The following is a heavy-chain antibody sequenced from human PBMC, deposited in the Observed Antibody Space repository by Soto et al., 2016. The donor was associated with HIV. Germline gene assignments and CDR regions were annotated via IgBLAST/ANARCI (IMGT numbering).Heavy chain of an antibody. CDR2: ISGDGTSL. Sequence: VESGGGIIPPGGSLKLSCKASGLKFSSYWMSWVRQAPQKGLVWVSQISGDGTSLHYADSVKGRFIISRDNAKKTVYLQMNSLTVDDTATYYCVRGVKDESNSAGLFNYWGQGILVIVSS. D-gene: IGHD1-1*01. CDR1: GLKFSSYW. V-gene: IGHV3-74*01. J-gene: IGHJ1*01. CDR3: VRGVKDESNSAGLFNY.